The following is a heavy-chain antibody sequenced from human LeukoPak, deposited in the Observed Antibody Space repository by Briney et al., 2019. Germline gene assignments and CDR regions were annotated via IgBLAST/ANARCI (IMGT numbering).Heavy chain of an antibody. D-gene: IGHD3-22*01. Sequence: PSQTLSLTCAVSGGSISSGGYSWSWIRQPPGKGLEWIGYIYHSGSTYYNPSLKSRVTISVDKSKNQFSLKLTSVTAADTAVYYCARVAYYSDRSAFAFFDYWGRGTLVTASS. V-gene: IGHV4-30-2*01. CDR2: IYHSGST. J-gene: IGHJ4*02. CDR1: GGSISSGGYS. CDR3: ARVAYYSDRSAFAFFDY.